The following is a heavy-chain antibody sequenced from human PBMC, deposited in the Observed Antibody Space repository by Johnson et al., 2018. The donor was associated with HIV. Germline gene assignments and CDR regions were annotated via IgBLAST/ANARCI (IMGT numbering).Heavy chain of an antibody. D-gene: IGHD6-19*01. Sequence: VESGGGLVQPGGSLRLSCAASAFTFSSYAMHWVRPAPGKGLEWVSGIRWTSGSIGYADSVRGRFTIARDNAKNSLHLQMNSLRAEATAFYYCAKARVRYSSDVDALDIWGQGTMVTVSS. V-gene: IGHV3-9*01. CDR1: AFTFSSYA. CDR3: AKARVRYSSDVDALDI. CDR2: IRWTSGSI. J-gene: IGHJ3*02.